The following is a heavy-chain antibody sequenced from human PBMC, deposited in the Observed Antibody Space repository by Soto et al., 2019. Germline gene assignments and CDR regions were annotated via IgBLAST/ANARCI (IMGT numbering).Heavy chain of an antibody. CDR2: ISSNGGST. CDR3: VIKPPQLPTVTSPYYYYGMDV. D-gene: IGHD4-17*01. V-gene: IGHV3-64D*06. J-gene: IGHJ6*02. CDR1: GFTFSSYA. Sequence: HPGGSLRLSCAASGFTFSSYAMHWVRQAPGKGLEYVSAISSNGGSTYYADSVKGRFTISRDNSKNTLYLQMSSLRAEDTAVYYCVIKPPQLPTVTSPYYYYGMDVWGQGTTVTVSS.